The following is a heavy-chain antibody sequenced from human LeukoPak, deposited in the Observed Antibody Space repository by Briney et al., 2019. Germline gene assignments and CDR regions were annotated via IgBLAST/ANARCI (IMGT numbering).Heavy chain of an antibody. Sequence: PSQTLSLTCTVSGGSISSGSYHWRWIRQPAGKGLEWIGRIYTSGSTNYNPSLKSRVTIYVDTSKNPFSLKLSSVTPADTALYYCASQRRAGAVPLGYFNYGGQGTLVTVSS. CDR2: IYTSGST. J-gene: IGHJ4*02. D-gene: IGHD6-13*01. CDR3: ASQRRAGAVPLGYFNY. V-gene: IGHV4-61*02. CDR1: GGSISSGSYH.